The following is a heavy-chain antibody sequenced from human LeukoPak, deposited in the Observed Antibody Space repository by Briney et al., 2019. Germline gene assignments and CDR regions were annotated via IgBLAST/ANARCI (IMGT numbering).Heavy chain of an antibody. CDR3: ARVSRRVRSGWSLGY. CDR2: INPNSGGT. CDR1: GYTFTVYY. V-gene: IGHV1-2*06. J-gene: IGHJ4*02. D-gene: IGHD6-19*01. Sequence: ASVKVSCDASGYTFTVYYMHWVRQAPGQGIEWMGRINPNSGGTNYAQKFQGRVTMTRDTSNSTAYMELSRLRSDDPAVYYCARVSRRVRSGWSLGYWGQGTVVTVSS.